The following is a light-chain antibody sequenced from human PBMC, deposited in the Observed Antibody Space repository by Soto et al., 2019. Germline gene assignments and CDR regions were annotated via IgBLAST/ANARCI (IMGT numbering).Light chain of an antibody. CDR1: QSISTY. Sequence: DIQMTQSPASVSASVGDSVTITCRASQSISTYLNWYQQKPGKAPKLLISAAFSLQSGVPSRFSGSGSETDFTLTISSLQPEDIATYFCQQSSSLPRTFGQGTKVEIK. V-gene: IGKV1-39*01. CDR3: QQSSSLPRT. CDR2: AAF. J-gene: IGKJ1*01.